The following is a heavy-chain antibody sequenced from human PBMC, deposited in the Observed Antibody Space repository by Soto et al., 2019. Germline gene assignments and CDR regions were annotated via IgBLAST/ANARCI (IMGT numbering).Heavy chain of an antibody. CDR3: AFCPILVQCDDFDYYYGMDV. CDR2: INPNSGGT. CDR1: GYTFTGYY. Sequence: GASVKVSCKASGYTFTGYYMHWARQAPGQGLEWMGWINPNSGGTNYAQKFQGWVTMTRDTSISTAYMELSRLRSDDTAVYYCAFCPILVQCDDFDYYYGMDVWGKGTTVTVSS. D-gene: IGHD2-21*01. J-gene: IGHJ6*04. V-gene: IGHV1-2*04.